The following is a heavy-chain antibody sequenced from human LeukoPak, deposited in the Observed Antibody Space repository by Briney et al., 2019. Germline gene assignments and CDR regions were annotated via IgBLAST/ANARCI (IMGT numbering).Heavy chain of an antibody. CDR2: ISHSGST. D-gene: IGHD2-15*01. Sequence: SGTLSLTCAVSGDSITNRNWWNWVRQPPGKGLEWIGEISHSGSTNYNPSLKSRVTISVDKPKNEFSLNLSSVTAADTAVYYCARDSPAYCSGGNCYNWYFDLWGRGTLVSVSS. CDR3: ARDSPAYCSGGNCYNWYFDL. CDR1: GDSITNRNW. V-gene: IGHV4-4*02. J-gene: IGHJ2*01.